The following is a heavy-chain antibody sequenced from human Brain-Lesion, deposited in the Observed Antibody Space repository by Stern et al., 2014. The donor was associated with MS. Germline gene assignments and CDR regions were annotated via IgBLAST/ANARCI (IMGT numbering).Heavy chain of an antibody. J-gene: IGHJ6*02. D-gene: IGHD2-2*01. V-gene: IGHV3-7*01. CDR3: ARRVLVAMGGYPKTLDV. Sequence: EMQLVESGGGLVQPGGSLKLSCAASGFTFSRYWMTWVRQAPGKGLEWVANIKEDGSEQYYVDSVKGRFTMSRDNAKNSLYLQMNSLRAEDTAVYYCARRVLVAMGGYPKTLDVWGRGTTVTVSS. CDR2: IKEDGSEQ. CDR1: GFTFSRYW.